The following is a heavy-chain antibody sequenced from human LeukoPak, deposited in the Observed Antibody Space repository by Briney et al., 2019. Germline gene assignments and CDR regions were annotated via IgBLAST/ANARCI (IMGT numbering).Heavy chain of an antibody. CDR3: ATDQRYAFDY. Sequence: GGSLRLSCATSGFSFTDYPMNWVRQAPGKGLEWISNIRTTAEGAKYAYYADSVKGRVTISRDNGKNTLYLHMNSLRDDDTAVYYCATDQRYAFDYWGQGILVTVSS. CDR1: GFSFTDYP. V-gene: IGHV3-48*02. J-gene: IGHJ4*02. CDR2: IRTTAEGAKYA. D-gene: IGHD3-9*01.